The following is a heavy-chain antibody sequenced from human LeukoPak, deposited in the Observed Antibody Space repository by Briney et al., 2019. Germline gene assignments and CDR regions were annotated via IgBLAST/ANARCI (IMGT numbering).Heavy chain of an antibody. J-gene: IGHJ4*02. Sequence: ASVKVSCKASGYTFTSYGISWVRQAPGQGLEWMGWISAYNGNTNYAQKLQGRVTMTTDTSTSTAYMELSSLRSEDTAVYYCATRYSSGRPYYFDYWGQGTLVTVSS. CDR2: ISAYNGNT. V-gene: IGHV1-18*01. CDR1: GYTFTSYG. CDR3: ATRYSSGRPYYFDY. D-gene: IGHD6-19*01.